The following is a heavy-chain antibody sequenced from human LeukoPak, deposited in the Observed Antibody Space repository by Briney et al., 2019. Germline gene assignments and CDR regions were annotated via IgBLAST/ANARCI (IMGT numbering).Heavy chain of an antibody. Sequence: SETLSLTCTVSGGSISSSSYYWGWIRQPPGKGLEWIGSIYYSGSTYYNPSLKSRVTISVDTSKNQFSLKLSSVTAADTAVYYCARDKVVVAARGMDVWGQGTTVTVSS. D-gene: IGHD2-15*01. V-gene: IGHV4-39*02. CDR2: IYYSGST. CDR1: GGSISSSSYY. J-gene: IGHJ6*02. CDR3: ARDKVVVAARGMDV.